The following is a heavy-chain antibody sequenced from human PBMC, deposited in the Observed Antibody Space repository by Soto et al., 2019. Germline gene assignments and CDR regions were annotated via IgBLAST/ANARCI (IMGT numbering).Heavy chain of an antibody. Sequence: QVQLVESGGGVVQPGRSLRLSCAASGFTFSSYVMHWVRQAPGKGLEWVAVISYDGTNKYYADSVKGRFTISRDNSKNTLYLQITSLRAEDTAVYYCARAGCDGGRCYTLVGLRYGMDVWGQGTTVTVSS. CDR3: ARAGCDGGRCYTLVGLRYGMDV. CDR2: ISYDGTNK. CDR1: GFTFSSYV. D-gene: IGHD2-15*01. J-gene: IGHJ6*02. V-gene: IGHV3-30-3*01.